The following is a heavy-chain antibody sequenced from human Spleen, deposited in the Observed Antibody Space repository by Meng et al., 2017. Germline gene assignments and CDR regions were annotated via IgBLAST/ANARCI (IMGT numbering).Heavy chain of an antibody. V-gene: IGHV4-34*01. CDR1: GGSFSDYY. Sequence: QVQLQQWGAGRLKPSEPLSLTCAVYGGSFSDYYWGWIRQPPGKGLEWIGEIIDRGSTNYNPSLKSRIAISVDTSKNQFSLKLSSVTAADTAVYYCAGGPNWGQGTLVTVSS. CDR3: AGGPN. J-gene: IGHJ4*02. CDR2: IIDRGST.